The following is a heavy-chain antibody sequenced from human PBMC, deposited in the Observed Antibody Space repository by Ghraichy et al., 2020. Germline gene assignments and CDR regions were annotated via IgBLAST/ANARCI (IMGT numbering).Heavy chain of an antibody. CDR1: GFSFSDYS. V-gene: IGHV3-48*01. CDR2: IRSDESTK. CDR3: ARCEREQRGFYYYHGLDV. J-gene: IGHJ6*02. D-gene: IGHD1-26*01. Sequence: GGSLTLSCAASGFSFSDYSISWVRLTPGKGLEWVSYIRSDESTKYYAESVEGRFSISRDNAKNSVFLRMTSLTVEDTGVYYCARCEREQRGFYYYHGLDVWGQGTTVAVSS.